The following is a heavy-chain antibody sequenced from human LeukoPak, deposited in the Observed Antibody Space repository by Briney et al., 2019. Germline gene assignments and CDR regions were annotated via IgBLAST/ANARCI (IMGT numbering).Heavy chain of an antibody. J-gene: IGHJ6*02. V-gene: IGHV3-13*01. CDR1: GFTFSSYD. CDR2: IGTAGDT. Sequence: PPGGSLRLSCAASGFTFSSYDMHWVRQATGKGLEWVSAIGTAGDTYYPGSVKGRFTISRENARNSLYLQMNSLRAGDTAVYYCARAPPSSGLHYGMDVWGQGTTVTVSS. CDR3: ARAPPSSGLHYGMDV. D-gene: IGHD3-22*01.